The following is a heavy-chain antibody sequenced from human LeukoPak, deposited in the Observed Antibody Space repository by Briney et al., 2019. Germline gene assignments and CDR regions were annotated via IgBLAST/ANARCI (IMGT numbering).Heavy chain of an antibody. CDR1: GFTFSSYW. V-gene: IGHV3-74*01. CDR3: ARRSAAKDAFDI. Sequence: GGSLRLSCAASGFTFSSYWMHWVRQAPGKGLVWVSRINSDGSSTSYADPVKGRFTISRDNAKNTLYLQMNSLRAEDTAVYYCARRSAAKDAFDIWGQGTMVTVSS. J-gene: IGHJ3*02. D-gene: IGHD6-25*01. CDR2: INSDGSST.